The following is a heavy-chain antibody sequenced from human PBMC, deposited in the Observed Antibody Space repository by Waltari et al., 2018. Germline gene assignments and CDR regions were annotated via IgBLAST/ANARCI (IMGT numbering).Heavy chain of an antibody. CDR1: GGSLSGYY. V-gene: IGHV4-34*01. CDR3: ASNNGSGSGNY. J-gene: IGHJ4*02. D-gene: IGHD3-10*01. Sequence: QVQLQQWGAGLLKPSETLSLTCAVYGGSLSGYYWSWIRQPPGKGLEWIGEINHSGSTNYNPSLKSRVTISVDTSKNQFSLKLSSVTAADTAVYYCASNNGSGSGNYWGQGTLVTVSS. CDR2: INHSGST.